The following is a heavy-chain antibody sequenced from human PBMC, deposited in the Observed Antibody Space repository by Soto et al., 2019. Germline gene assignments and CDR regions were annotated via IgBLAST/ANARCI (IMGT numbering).Heavy chain of an antibody. J-gene: IGHJ1*01. CDR2: IKSKTDGGTT. CDR1: GFTLSDHY. Sequence: PGGSLRLSCAGSGFTLSDHYIDWVRQAPGKGLEWVGRIKSKTDGGTTDYAAPVKGRFTISRDDSKNTLYLQMNSLKTEDTAVYYCTTDPVPPLGYFQHWGQGTLVTVSS. V-gene: IGHV3-15*01. D-gene: IGHD2-2*01. CDR3: TTDPVPPLGYFQH.